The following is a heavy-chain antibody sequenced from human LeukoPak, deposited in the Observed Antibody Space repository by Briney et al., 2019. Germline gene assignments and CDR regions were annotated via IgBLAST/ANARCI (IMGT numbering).Heavy chain of an antibody. CDR2: IFYSGST. Sequence: PSETLSLTCTVSGGSISNYYWSWIRQPPGKGLEWIGYIFYSGSTNYNPSLKSRVTISIDTSKNQFSLKLSSVTAADTAVYYCARQSYYDIRSVDYWGRGTLVTVSS. J-gene: IGHJ4*02. CDR1: GGSISNYY. D-gene: IGHD3-22*01. V-gene: IGHV4-59*08. CDR3: ARQSYYDIRSVDY.